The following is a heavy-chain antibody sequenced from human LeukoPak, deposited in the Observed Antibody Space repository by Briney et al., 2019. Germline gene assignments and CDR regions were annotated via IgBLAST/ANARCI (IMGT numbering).Heavy chain of an antibody. V-gene: IGHV1-2*02. Sequence: ASVKVSCKASGYTFTGYYMHWVRQAPGQGLEWMGWINPYSGGTNYAQKFQGRVTMTRDTSISTAYMELSRLRSDDTAVYYCARVRGTVVSQPFDYWGQRTLVTVSS. D-gene: IGHD4-23*01. CDR1: GYTFTGYY. J-gene: IGHJ4*02. CDR2: INPYSGGT. CDR3: ARVRGTVVSQPFDY.